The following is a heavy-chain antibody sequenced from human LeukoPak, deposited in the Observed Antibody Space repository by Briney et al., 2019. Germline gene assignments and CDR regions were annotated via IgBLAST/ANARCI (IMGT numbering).Heavy chain of an antibody. CDR1: GGSISSYY. J-gene: IGHJ4*02. CDR2: IYYSGST. CDR3: VRGSTLRHYQY. Sequence: SETLSLTCTVPGGSISSYYWSWIRQPPGKGLEWIGYIYYSGSTNYNPSLKSRVTVSVDTSKNQFSLKLSSVTAAHTPLYYCVRGSTLRHYQYWGQGILVTVSS. D-gene: IGHD3-16*01. V-gene: IGHV4-59*08.